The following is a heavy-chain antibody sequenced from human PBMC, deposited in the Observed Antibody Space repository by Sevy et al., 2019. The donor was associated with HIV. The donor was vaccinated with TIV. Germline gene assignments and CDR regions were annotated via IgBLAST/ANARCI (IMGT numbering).Heavy chain of an antibody. CDR1: GFTFSRYW. CDR2: IKKDGSEK. CDR3: ARDCSSTNCLWGLDV. J-gene: IGHJ6*02. V-gene: IGHV3-7*03. Sequence: GGSLRLSCAASGFTFSRYWMRWVRQAPGKGLEWVANIKKDGSEKYYVDSVKGRFTISRDNAKNSLYLQMNSLRAEDTALYYCARDCSSTNCLWGLDVWGQGTTVTVSS. D-gene: IGHD2-2*01.